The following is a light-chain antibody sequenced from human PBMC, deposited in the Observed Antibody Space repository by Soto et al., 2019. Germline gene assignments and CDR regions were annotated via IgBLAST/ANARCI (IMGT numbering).Light chain of an antibody. J-gene: IGLJ2*01. CDR2: DVS. CDR3: NSYTSSSTLV. CDR1: SSDVGGYNY. Sequence: QSALTQPASVSGSPGQSITISCTGTSSDVGGYNYVSWYQQHPGKAPKLMIYDVSNRPSGVSNRFFVSKSGNTASLTISGLQAEDEADYYCNSYTSSSTLVFGGGTKLTVL. V-gene: IGLV2-14*01.